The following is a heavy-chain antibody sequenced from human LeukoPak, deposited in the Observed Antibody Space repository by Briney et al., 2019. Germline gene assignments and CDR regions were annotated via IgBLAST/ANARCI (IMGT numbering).Heavy chain of an antibody. CDR1: GGTFSSYA. CDR2: IIPIFGIA. V-gene: IGHV1-69*04. Sequence: SVKVSCKASGGTFSSYAISLVRQAPGQGLEWMGRIIPIFGIANYAQKFQGRVTITADKSTRTDYMELSSLRSEDTAVYYCTGGDYYDSSGYYRPDIYYFDYWGQGTLVTVSS. D-gene: IGHD3-22*01. CDR3: TGGDYYDSSGYYRPDIYYFDY. J-gene: IGHJ4*02.